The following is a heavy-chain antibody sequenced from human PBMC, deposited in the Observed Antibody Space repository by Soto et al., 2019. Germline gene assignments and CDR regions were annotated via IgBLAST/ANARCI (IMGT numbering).Heavy chain of an antibody. CDR1: GFTFTNHW. CDR2: ISVDGSDT. Sequence: EVQLVESGGGLVQPGGSLRLSCAASGFTFTNHWMQWVRQAPGKGLVWVSRISVDGSDTIYSDSVKGRFTISRDNAKNMLYLQMNSVRAEDTAVYYCTRETPIVDHWGQGALVTVSS. V-gene: IGHV3-74*01. D-gene: IGHD2-15*01. CDR3: TRETPIVDH. J-gene: IGHJ4*02.